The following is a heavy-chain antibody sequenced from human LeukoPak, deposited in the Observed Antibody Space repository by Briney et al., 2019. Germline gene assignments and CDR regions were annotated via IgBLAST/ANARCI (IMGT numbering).Heavy chain of an antibody. J-gene: IGHJ4*02. V-gene: IGHV3-48*04. CDR2: ISDSGDSI. CDR1: GFTFSSYR. Sequence: GGSLRLSCEASGFTFSSYRMNWVRQAPGKGLEWVSYISDSGDSIYYTDSVTGRFTISRDNTKNSLYLQMTSLTAEDTAVYYCATWDNAWEFGYWGQGTLVSVSS. CDR3: ATWDNAWEFGY. D-gene: IGHD1-26*01.